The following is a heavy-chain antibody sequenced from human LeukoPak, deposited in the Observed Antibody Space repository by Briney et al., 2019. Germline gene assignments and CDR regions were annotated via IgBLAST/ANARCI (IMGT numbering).Heavy chain of an antibody. CDR2: IYTSGST. Sequence: PSETLSLTCTVSGGSISSYYWSWIRQPAGKGLEWIGRIYTSGSTNYNPSLKSRVTISVDTSKNQFSLKLSSVTAADTAVYYCASGIYSSSWYYFDYWGQGTLVTVSS. V-gene: IGHV4-4*07. J-gene: IGHJ4*02. CDR1: GGSISSYY. CDR3: ASGIYSSSWYYFDY. D-gene: IGHD6-13*01.